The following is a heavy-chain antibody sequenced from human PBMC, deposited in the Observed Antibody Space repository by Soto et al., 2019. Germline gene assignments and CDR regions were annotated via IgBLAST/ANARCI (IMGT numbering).Heavy chain of an antibody. J-gene: IGHJ6*02. CDR3: SRDQGSINGILSGGYYYGMDV. CDR1: GYSFTGYY. CDR2: INANSGNT. Sequence: ASVKVSCKASGYSFTGYYMHWVRQAPGQGLEWKGWINANSGNTNYAQSFQGWVTMTRDTSISTAYMELSRLRSDDTAVYYCSRDQGSINGILSGGYYYGMDVWGQGTTVTVSS. D-gene: IGHD1-20*01. V-gene: IGHV1-2*04.